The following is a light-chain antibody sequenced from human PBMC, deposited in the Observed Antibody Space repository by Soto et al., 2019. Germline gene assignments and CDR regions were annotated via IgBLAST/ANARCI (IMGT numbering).Light chain of an antibody. CDR2: EVS. V-gene: IGLV2-14*01. J-gene: IGLJ3*02. CDR3: CSYAGTWV. CDR1: SSDVGGYNY. Sequence: QSALTQPASVSGSPGQSITISCTGTSSDVGGYNYVSWYQQQSGKAPKLMIHEVSNRPSGVSNRFSGSKSGNTASLTISGLQAEDEADYYCCSYAGTWVFGGGTKLTVL.